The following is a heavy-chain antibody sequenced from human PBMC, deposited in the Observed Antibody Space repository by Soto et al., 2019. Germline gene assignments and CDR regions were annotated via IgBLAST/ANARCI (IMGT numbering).Heavy chain of an antibody. Sequence: EVRLVESGGGMVMPGGSLRLSCAASGFTFSDPWMTWIRQAPGKGLQCVGRIKRKIDGETTDYAAPVKGRFTISRDDSKNTLYLQMNSLKVEDTAMYYCVTDRGGGMDVWGQGTTVTVSS. D-gene: IGHD3-10*01. CDR3: VTDRGGGMDV. V-gene: IGHV3-15*01. CDR2: IKRKIDGETT. J-gene: IGHJ6*01. CDR1: GFTFSDPW.